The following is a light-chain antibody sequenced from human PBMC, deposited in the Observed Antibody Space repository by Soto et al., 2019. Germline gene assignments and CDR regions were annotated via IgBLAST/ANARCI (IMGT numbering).Light chain of an antibody. CDR2: EVS. CDR3: NAYTSSSTDV. CDR1: NSDVGGYKY. J-gene: IGLJ1*01. V-gene: IGLV2-14*01. Sequence: QSALTQPASVSGSLGQSITISCTGTNSDVGGYKYVSWYQQHPGKAPKLMIYEVSNRPSGASNRFSGFKSGNTASLTISGLQAEDEADYYCNAYTSSSTDVFGTGTKLTVL.